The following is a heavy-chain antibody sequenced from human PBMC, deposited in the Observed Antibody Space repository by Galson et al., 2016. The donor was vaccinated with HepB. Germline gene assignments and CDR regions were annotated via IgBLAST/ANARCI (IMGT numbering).Heavy chain of an antibody. CDR2: INGGGSST. Sequence: SLRLSCAASGFTFGNYWMYWVRQPPGKGLVWVSRINGGGSSTTSADSVKGRFTISRDNAKNTLYMQMRGLRVEESALYYRASEGPLALIDSWGHGTLVIVSS. CDR3: ASEGPLALIDS. CDR1: GFTFGNYW. D-gene: IGHD6-13*01. J-gene: IGHJ5*01. V-gene: IGHV3-74*01.